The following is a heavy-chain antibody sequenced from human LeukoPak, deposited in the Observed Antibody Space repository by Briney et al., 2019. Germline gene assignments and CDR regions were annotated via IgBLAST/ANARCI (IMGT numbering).Heavy chain of an antibody. CDR2: IGIDSGNT. J-gene: IGHJ4*02. Sequence: PGGSLRLSCAASGFTFSSYWMHWVRQAPGEGLEWISYIGIDSGNTNYADSVKGRFTISGDKAKNSLYLQMNSLRVEDTAVYYCARDYKYAFDNWGQGTLVTVSS. V-gene: IGHV3-48*01. CDR3: ARDYKYAFDN. D-gene: IGHD5-24*01. CDR1: GFTFSSYW.